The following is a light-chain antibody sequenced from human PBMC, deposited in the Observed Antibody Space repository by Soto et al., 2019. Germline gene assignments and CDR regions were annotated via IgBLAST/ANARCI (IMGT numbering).Light chain of an antibody. CDR2: GAS. CDR1: QSVSSSY. CDR3: QQYGNAPFT. Sequence: ELLLTHSLGTLSFSPGERATLTCRPSQSVSSSYLAWFQQKPGQAPRLLIYGASSRATGIPDRFSGSGSGTDFTLTISRMEPEDFAVYYCQQYGNAPFTFGPGTKVDIK. J-gene: IGKJ3*01. V-gene: IGKV3-20*01.